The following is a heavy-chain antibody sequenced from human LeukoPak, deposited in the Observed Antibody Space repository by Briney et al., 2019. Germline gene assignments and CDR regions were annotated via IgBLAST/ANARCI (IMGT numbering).Heavy chain of an antibody. J-gene: IGHJ6*04. CDR1: GFTLSGYW. Sequence: PGGSLRLSCAASGFTLSGYWMSWVRQAPGKGLEWVANIKQDGREIYYVDSVKGRFTISRDNAKNSLYLQMNSLRAEDTAVYYCAELGITMIGGVWGKGTTVTISS. CDR3: AELGITMIGGV. V-gene: IGHV3-7*01. CDR2: IKQDGREI. D-gene: IGHD3-10*02.